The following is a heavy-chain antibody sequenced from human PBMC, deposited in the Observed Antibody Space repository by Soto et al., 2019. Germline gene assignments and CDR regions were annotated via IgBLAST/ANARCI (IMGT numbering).Heavy chain of an antibody. D-gene: IGHD3-16*01. CDR1: GFTVSTKY. Sequence: EVQLVESGGGLVQPGGSLRLSCAASGFTVSTKYMSWVRQSPGKGLEWVSVIYSGGSTFYADYVRCRFTISRDNSKNTVNLQMNSLRAEDTAVYYCARDPWAADYWGQGNLVTVSS. J-gene: IGHJ4*02. V-gene: IGHV3-66*01. CDR2: IYSGGST. CDR3: ARDPWAADY.